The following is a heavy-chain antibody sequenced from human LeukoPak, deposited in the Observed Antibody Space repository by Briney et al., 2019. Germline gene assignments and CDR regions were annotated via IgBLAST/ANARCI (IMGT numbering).Heavy chain of an antibody. CDR2: IGSGHHT. CDR1: GFTFTNYA. CDR3: AKANDYGDYGYPDV. D-gene: IGHD4-17*01. J-gene: IGHJ6*04. Sequence: GGSLRLSCTASGFTFTNYAIMWVRQAPGKGLEWVSGIGSGHHTYYADSVRGRFTISRDNSGSTVYLQMNKLRPEDTGLYFCAKANDYGDYGYPDVSGEGASVTVSS. V-gene: IGHV3-23*01.